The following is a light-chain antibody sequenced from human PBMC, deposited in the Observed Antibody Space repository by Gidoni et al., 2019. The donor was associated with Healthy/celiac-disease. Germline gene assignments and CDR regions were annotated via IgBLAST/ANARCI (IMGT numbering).Light chain of an antibody. Sequence: DIVMTQSPDSLAVSLGVRATINCQSRQSVLYISNNKNYLALYQQKPGQPPKLLMYWASTRESGVPYRFSCSGSGTDFTLTISSLQAEDVAVYYCQQYYSTPRTFGQGTKVEIK. V-gene: IGKV4-1*01. CDR3: QQYYSTPRT. CDR1: QSVLYISNNKNY. CDR2: WAS. J-gene: IGKJ1*01.